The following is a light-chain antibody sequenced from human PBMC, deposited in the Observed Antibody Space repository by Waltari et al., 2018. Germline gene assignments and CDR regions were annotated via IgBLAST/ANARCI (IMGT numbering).Light chain of an antibody. CDR1: QSVSRA. CDR3: QHYVNVPVT. V-gene: IGKV3-20*01. Sequence: EIVLTQSPGTLSLSPGERATLSCRASQSVSRALAWYQQKPGQAPRLLSYAASTRATGVPDRFSGSGSGTDFSLTISRLDPEDFAVYYCQHYVNVPVTFGQGTKVEI. CDR2: AAS. J-gene: IGKJ1*01.